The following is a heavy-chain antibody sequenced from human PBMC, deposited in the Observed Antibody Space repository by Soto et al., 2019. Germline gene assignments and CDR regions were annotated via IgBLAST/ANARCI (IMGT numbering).Heavy chain of an antibody. CDR1: GGTFSSYT. Sequence: SVKVSCKASGGTFSSYTISWVRQAPGQGLEWMGRIIPILGIANYAQKFQGRVTITADKSTSTAYMELSSLRSEDTAVYYCARQPGSWELRWYFDLWGRGTLVTVSS. CDR3: ARQPGSWELRWYFDL. D-gene: IGHD1-26*01. J-gene: IGHJ2*01. V-gene: IGHV1-69*02. CDR2: IIPILGIA.